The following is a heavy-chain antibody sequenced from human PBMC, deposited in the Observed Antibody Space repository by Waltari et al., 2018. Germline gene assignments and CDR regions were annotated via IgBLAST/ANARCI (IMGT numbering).Heavy chain of an antibody. V-gene: IGHV3-23*01. D-gene: IGHD5-18*01. Sequence: EVQLLESGGGLVQPGGSLRLSCVASGFTFSSYAMTWVRQAPGKGLEWVSGISDIGKTYYADSVKGRFTSSRDNSKNTLYLQMNTLGAEDTAIYYCAKERDTAYYDWGQGTLVIVSS. CDR2: ISDIGKT. CDR3: AKERDTAYYD. CDR1: GFTFSSYA. J-gene: IGHJ4*02.